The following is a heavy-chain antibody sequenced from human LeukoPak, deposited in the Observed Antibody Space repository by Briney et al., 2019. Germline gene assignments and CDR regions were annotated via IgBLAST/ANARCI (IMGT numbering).Heavy chain of an antibody. Sequence: PGGSLRLSCAASGFTFSNYWMNWVRQAPGKGLEWVANIKQDGSEKYYVDSVKGRFSISRDNAKNSLYLQMSSLRAEDTAVYYCARDRIAAAGNWFDPWGQGTLVTVSS. J-gene: IGHJ5*02. D-gene: IGHD6-13*01. CDR2: IKQDGSEK. V-gene: IGHV3-7*01. CDR1: GFTFSNYW. CDR3: ARDRIAAAGNWFDP.